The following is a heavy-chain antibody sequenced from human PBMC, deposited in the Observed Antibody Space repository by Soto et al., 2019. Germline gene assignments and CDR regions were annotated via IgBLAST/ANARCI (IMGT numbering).Heavy chain of an antibody. J-gene: IGHJ4*02. CDR3: ARSLAPYYYDSSGRFDY. V-gene: IGHV4-59*01. D-gene: IGHD3-22*01. CDR1: GGSISSYY. CDR2: IYYSGST. Sequence: QVQLQESGPGLVKPSETLSLTCTVSGGSISSYYWSWIRQPPGKGLEWIGYIYYSGSTNYNPSLRRRVTISVDTSKNQFSLKLSSVTAADTAVYYCARSLAPYYYDSSGRFDYWGQGTLVTVSS.